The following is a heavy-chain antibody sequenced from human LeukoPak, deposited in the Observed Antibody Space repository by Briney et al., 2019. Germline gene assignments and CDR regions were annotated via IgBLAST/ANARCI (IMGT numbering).Heavy chain of an antibody. J-gene: IGHJ5*02. Sequence: GGSLRLSCAASGFTFSSYGMHWVRQAPGKGLEWVAVIWYDGSNKYYADSVKGRFTISRDNSKNTLYLQMNSLRAEDTAMYYCARAGGAAAVGNWFDPWGQGTLVTVSS. CDR2: IWYDGSNK. V-gene: IGHV3-33*01. D-gene: IGHD6-13*01. CDR3: ARAGGAAAVGNWFDP. CDR1: GFTFSSYG.